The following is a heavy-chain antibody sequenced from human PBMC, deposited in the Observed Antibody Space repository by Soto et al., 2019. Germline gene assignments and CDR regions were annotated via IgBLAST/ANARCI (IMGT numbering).Heavy chain of an antibody. CDR1: CPSTSRYY. CDR2: FYYSGST. V-gene: IGHV4-59*01. CDR3: ARGALTTYFDY. J-gene: IGHJ4*02. Sequence: SETMSLTGTTSCPSTSRYYCSWIRQPPGKGLEWIGYFYYSGSTNYNPALKSRVTISVDTSKNQFSLKVSSVTAADTAVYYCARGALTTYFDYWGQGTLVTVS.